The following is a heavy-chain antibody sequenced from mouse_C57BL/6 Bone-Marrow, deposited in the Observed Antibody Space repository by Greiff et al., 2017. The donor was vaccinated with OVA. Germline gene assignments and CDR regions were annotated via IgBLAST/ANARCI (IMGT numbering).Heavy chain of an antibody. D-gene: IGHD2-13*01. CDR2: IYPRSGNT. V-gene: IGHV1-81*01. CDR3: ARWGDDAY. CDR1: GYTFTSYG. Sequence: VQRVESGAELARPGASVKLSCKASGYTFTSYGISWVKQRAGQGLEWIGEIYPRSGNTYYNEKFKGKATLTADKSSSTAYMELRSLTSEDSAVYVCARWGDDAYWGQGTLVTVSA. J-gene: IGHJ3*01.